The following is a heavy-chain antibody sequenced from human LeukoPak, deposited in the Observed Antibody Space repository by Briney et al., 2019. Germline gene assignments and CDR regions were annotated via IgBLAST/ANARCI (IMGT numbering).Heavy chain of an antibody. CDR1: GLTFSSYE. CDR2: IGSSGSII. Sequence: GGSLRLSCAAPGLTFSSYEMNWVRQAPGKGLEWISYIGSSGSIIYYADSVKGRFTISRDNAKNSLYLQMNNLGAEDTAVYYCARRGLPSYYMDVWGKGTTVTVSS. CDR3: ARRGLPSYYMDV. J-gene: IGHJ6*03. V-gene: IGHV3-48*03.